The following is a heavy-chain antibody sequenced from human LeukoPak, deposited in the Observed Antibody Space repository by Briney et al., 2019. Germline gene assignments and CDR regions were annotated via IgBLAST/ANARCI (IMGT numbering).Heavy chain of an antibody. D-gene: IGHD6-6*01. V-gene: IGHV3-66*01. CDR2: IYSGGST. CDR1: GFTVSSNY. CDR3: ARSVARPDFDY. Sequence: PGGSLRLSCAASGFTVSSNYMSWVRQAPGKGLEWVSVIYSGGSTYYADSVKGRFTISRDNSKNTLYLQMNSLRAEDTAVYYRARSVARPDFDYWGQGTLVTVSS. J-gene: IGHJ4*02.